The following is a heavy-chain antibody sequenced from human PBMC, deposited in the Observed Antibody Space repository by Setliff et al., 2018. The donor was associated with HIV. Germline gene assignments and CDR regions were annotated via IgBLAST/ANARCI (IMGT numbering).Heavy chain of an antibody. Sequence: SETLSLTCTVSGGSINSSSYYWGWIRQSPGKGLEWIGSGFHSGTTYYNPSLKSRVTISVDTSKNQFSLKLSSVTAADTAVYYCARGATREFIVGATIFDYWGQGTLVTVSS. V-gene: IGHV4-39*07. CDR1: GGSINSSSYY. CDR3: ARGATREFIVGATIFDY. D-gene: IGHD1-26*01. J-gene: IGHJ4*02. CDR2: GFHSGTT.